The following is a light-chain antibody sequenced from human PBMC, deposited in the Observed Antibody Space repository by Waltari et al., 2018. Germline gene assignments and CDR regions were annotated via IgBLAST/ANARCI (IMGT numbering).Light chain of an antibody. CDR3: QQYNSYWT. V-gene: IGKV1-5*03. Sequence: DIQMTQSPSTLSASVGDRVPITCRASQRISSWLAWYQQKPGKAPKLLIYKASSLESGVPSRFSGSGSGTEFTLTISSLQPDDFATYYCQQYNSYWTFGQG. J-gene: IGKJ1*01. CDR1: QRISSW. CDR2: KAS.